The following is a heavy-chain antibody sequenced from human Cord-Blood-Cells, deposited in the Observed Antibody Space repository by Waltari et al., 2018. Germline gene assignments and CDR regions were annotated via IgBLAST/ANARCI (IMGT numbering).Heavy chain of an antibody. CDR1: GFTFSSYE. J-gene: IGHJ4*02. Sequence: EVQLVESGGGLVQPGGSLRLSCAASGFTFSSYEMNWVRQAPGKGLEWVSYISSSGSTKYYADSVKGRFTISRDNAKNSLYLQMNSLRAEDTAVYYCARTYYYGSGSYGFDYWGQGTLVTVSS. V-gene: IGHV3-48*03. D-gene: IGHD3-10*01. CDR2: ISSSGSTK. CDR3: ARTYYYGSGSYGFDY.